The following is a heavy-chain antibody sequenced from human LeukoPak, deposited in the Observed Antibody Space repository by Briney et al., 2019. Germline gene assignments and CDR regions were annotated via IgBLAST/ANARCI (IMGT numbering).Heavy chain of an antibody. V-gene: IGHV4-59*01. CDR2: IYHTGST. Sequence: PSETLSLTCTVSGGSIRSYYWSWIRQPPGEGLEWIANIYHTGSTNYNPSLSSRVTISIDTAKNQFSLKLTSVTAADTAVYYCARRGRNSSGWQDYLWGQGTLVTVSS. D-gene: IGHD6-25*01. CDR1: GGSIRSYY. J-gene: IGHJ4*02. CDR3: ARRGRNSSGWQDYL.